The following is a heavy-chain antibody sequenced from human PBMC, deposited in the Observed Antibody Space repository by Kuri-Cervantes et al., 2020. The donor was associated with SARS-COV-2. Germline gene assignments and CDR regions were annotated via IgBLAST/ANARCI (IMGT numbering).Heavy chain of an antibody. Sequence: ASVKVSCKASGYTFTSYGISWVRQAPGQGLEWMGWISAYNGNTNYAQKLQGRVTMTRDTSTSTVYMELSSLRSEDTAVYYCARDPWYCSSTSCSQRSYFDYWGQGTLVTVSS. CDR2: ISAYNGNT. D-gene: IGHD2-2*01. J-gene: IGHJ4*02. CDR3: ARDPWYCSSTSCSQRSYFDY. CDR1: GYTFTSYG. V-gene: IGHV1-18*01.